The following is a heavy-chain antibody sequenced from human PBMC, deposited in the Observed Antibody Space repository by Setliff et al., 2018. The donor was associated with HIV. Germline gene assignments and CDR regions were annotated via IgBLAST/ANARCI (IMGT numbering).Heavy chain of an antibody. CDR1: GYTITELS. CDR3: ATDHGAAGAFDY. CDR2: FDPEDGES. J-gene: IGHJ4*02. Sequence: GASVKVSCKISGYTITELSRHWVRQAPGKGLEWMGRFDPEDGESIYAQKFQGRVTMTDDTSADTAYMELRSLTSEDTAVYYCATDHGAAGAFDYWGQGTLVTVSS. D-gene: IGHD1-26*01. V-gene: IGHV1-24*01.